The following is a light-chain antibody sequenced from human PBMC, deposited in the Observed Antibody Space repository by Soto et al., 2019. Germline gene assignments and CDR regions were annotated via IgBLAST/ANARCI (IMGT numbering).Light chain of an antibody. J-gene: IGKJ1*01. V-gene: IGKV1-27*01. CDR3: LKYTKDAPVT. CDR1: QDISQY. Sequence: DIQMTQSPSSLSASVGDRVTLTCRASQDISQYLAWYQQKPGKVPKLLIYYASTLQSGVPSRFSGSGSGTEFTLTISSLQPEDVATYYCLKYTKDAPVTFGQGTKVDIK. CDR2: YAS.